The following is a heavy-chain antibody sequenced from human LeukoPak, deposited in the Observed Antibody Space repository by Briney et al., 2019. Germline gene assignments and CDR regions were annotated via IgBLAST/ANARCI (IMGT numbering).Heavy chain of an antibody. CDR1: GFTVSRSY. D-gene: IGHD3-10*01. CDR3: AGMVRGLGSYTFDI. Sequence: GGSLRLSCAASGFTVSRSYMTWVRQTLGRGLEWVSVIYSGDSTSYADSVKGRFTMSRDNSKNTVYLQMNSLRAEDTAVYYCAGMVRGLGSYTFDIWGQGTMVTVSS. CDR2: IYSGDST. V-gene: IGHV3-66*01. J-gene: IGHJ3*02.